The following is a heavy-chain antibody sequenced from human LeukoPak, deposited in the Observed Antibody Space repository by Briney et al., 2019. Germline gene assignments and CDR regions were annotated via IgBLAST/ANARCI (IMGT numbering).Heavy chain of an antibody. V-gene: IGHV3-11*01. Sequence: GGSLRLSCAASGFIFSDYYMGWIRQAPGKGLEWISYISSTSSVKYYADSVKGRFTISRDNAKNSVYLQVNNLRAEDTAVYYCARDYYDSSGYYYPFDYWGQGTLVTVSS. J-gene: IGHJ4*02. CDR1: GFIFSDYY. D-gene: IGHD3-22*01. CDR2: ISSTSSVK. CDR3: ARDYYDSSGYYYPFDY.